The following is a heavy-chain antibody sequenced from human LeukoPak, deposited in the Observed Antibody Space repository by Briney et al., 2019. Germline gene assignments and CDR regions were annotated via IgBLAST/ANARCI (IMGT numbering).Heavy chain of an antibody. Sequence: SETLSLTCTVSGGSMTTHHWNWIRQTPGKGLEWIGYVFDSGRTKVNPSLTSRVTLSTDTSKNQLSLRLSSVTAADTAVYYCTTIKRGDIFGYFDFWGQGSLVTVSS. CDR1: GGSMTTHH. D-gene: IGHD5-18*01. J-gene: IGHJ4*02. V-gene: IGHV4-59*11. CDR3: TTIKRGDIFGYFDF. CDR2: VFDSGRT.